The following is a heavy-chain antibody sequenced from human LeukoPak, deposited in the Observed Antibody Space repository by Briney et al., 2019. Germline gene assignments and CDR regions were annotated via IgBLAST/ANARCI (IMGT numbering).Heavy chain of an antibody. D-gene: IGHD1-1*01. Sequence: PSETLSLTCTVSGGSISSYYWSWIRQPAGKGLELIWRIYTSGTTNYNPSLKSRVTMSVDTSKKQFSLELSSVTAADTAVYYCARAPTGTGGWNWFDPWGQGTLVTVAS. CDR3: ARAPTGTGGWNWFDP. J-gene: IGHJ5*02. CDR2: IYTSGTT. CDR1: GGSISSYY. V-gene: IGHV4-4*07.